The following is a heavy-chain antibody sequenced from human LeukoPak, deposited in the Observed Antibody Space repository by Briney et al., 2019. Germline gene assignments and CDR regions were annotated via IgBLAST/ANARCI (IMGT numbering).Heavy chain of an antibody. CDR2: ISAYNGNT. Sequence: GASVKVSCKASGYTFTGYYMHWVRQAPGQGLEWMGWISAYNGNTNYAQKLQGRVTMTTDTSTSTAYMELRSLRSDDTAVYYCARARGYSGSYSYYGMDVWGQGTTVTVSS. CDR3: ARARGYSGSYSYYGMDV. J-gene: IGHJ6*02. V-gene: IGHV1-18*04. CDR1: GYTFTGYY. D-gene: IGHD1-26*01.